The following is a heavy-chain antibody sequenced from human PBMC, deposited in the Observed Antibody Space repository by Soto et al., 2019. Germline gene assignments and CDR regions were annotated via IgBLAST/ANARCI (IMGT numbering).Heavy chain of an antibody. J-gene: IGHJ6*02. Sequence: SETLSLTCAVYGGSLSGYYWSWIRQPPGKGLEWIGEINHSGSTNYNPSLKSRVTISVDTSKNHFSLKLSSVTAADTAVYYCASVWTGTVATIIYYYGMDVWGQGTTVTVS. CDR1: GGSLSGYY. CDR2: INHSGST. D-gene: IGHD5-12*01. V-gene: IGHV4-34*01. CDR3: ASVWTGTVATIIYYYGMDV.